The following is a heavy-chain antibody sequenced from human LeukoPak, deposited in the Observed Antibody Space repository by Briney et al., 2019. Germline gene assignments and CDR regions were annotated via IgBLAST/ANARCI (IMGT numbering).Heavy chain of an antibody. Sequence: SETLSLTCTVSGDSITSYYWSWIRQPAGKGLEWIGRINISGNTNYNPSLKSRVTISVDKSKNQFSLKLSSVTAADTAVYYCARDVGEGSDYWGQGTLVTVSS. CDR3: ARDVGEGSDY. D-gene: IGHD1-26*01. V-gene: IGHV4-4*07. J-gene: IGHJ4*02. CDR1: GDSITSYY. CDR2: INISGNT.